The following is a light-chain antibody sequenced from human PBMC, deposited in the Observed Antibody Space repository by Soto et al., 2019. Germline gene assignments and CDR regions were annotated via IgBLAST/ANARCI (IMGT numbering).Light chain of an antibody. J-gene: IGLJ1*01. Sequence: QSALTQPPSASGSPGQSVTISCTGTKNDIGVYDFVSWYQHHPGKAPRLIIYEVVKRPLGVPDRFCGSKSGNTASLTISGLQVADEADYFCKSYAGSNTYVFGSGTKLTVL. CDR3: KSYAGSNTYV. CDR2: EVV. CDR1: KNDIGVYDF. V-gene: IGLV2-8*01.